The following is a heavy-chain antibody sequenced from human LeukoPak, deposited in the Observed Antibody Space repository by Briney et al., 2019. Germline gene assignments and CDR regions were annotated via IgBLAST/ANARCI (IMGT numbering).Heavy chain of an antibody. J-gene: IGHJ3*02. V-gene: IGHV1-46*01. CDR1: GYTFTSYY. Sequence: GASVKVSCKASGYTFTSYYMNWVRQAPGQGLEWMGIINPNGGSTSYAQKFQGRVTMARATSTSTVYMELSSLRSEDTAVYYCARINYGDYPHAFDIWGRGTMVTVSS. D-gene: IGHD4-17*01. CDR3: ARINYGDYPHAFDI. CDR2: INPNGGST.